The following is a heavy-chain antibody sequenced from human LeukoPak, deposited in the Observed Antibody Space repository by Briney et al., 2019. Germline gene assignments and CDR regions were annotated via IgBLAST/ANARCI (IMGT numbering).Heavy chain of an antibody. V-gene: IGHV4-4*07. D-gene: IGHD3-10*01. CDR2: IYIRGST. CDR1: GGSISSYY. Sequence: SGTLSLTCTVSGGSISSYYWSWIRQPAGKGLEWIGRIYIRGSTNYNPSLKSRVTMSLDTSMNQFSLKLRSVTAADTAVYYCARDERTMGVVDYWGQGILVTVSS. CDR3: ARDERTMGVVDY. J-gene: IGHJ4*02.